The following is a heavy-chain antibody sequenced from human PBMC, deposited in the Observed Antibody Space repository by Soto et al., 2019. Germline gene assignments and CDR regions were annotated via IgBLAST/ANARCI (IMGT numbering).Heavy chain of an antibody. CDR3: ASRITGTYNWFDP. D-gene: IGHD1-20*01. CDR1: GGTFSSYA. J-gene: IGHJ5*02. Sequence: QVPLVQSGAEVKKPGSSVKVSCKASGGTFSSYAISWVRQAPGQGLEWMGGIIPIFGTANYAQKFQGRVTITADESTSTAYMELSSLRSEDTAVDYCASRITGTYNWFDPWGQGTLVTVSS. V-gene: IGHV1-69*01. CDR2: IIPIFGTA.